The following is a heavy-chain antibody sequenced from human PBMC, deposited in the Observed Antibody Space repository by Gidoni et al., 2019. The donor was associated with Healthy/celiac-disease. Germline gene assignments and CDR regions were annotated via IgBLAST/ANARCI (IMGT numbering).Heavy chain of an antibody. CDR1: GFTFSSYW. CDR3: ARDSKSYGLDY. J-gene: IGHJ4*02. Sequence: EVQLVESGGGWVQPGGSLRLSCEAAGFTFSSYWMSWVRQAPGKGLEWVANIKQDGSEKYYVDSVKGRFTISRDNAKNSLYLQMNSLRAEDTAVYYCARDSKSYGLDYWGQGTLVTISS. V-gene: IGHV3-7*04. CDR2: IKQDGSEK. D-gene: IGHD5-18*01.